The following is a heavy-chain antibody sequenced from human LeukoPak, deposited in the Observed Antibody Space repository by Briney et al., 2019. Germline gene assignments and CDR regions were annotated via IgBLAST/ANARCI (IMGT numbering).Heavy chain of an antibody. CDR3: AKVGSRMVRGVINWFDP. CDR2: ISGSGGST. D-gene: IGHD3-10*01. J-gene: IGHJ5*02. V-gene: IGHV3-23*01. Sequence: GGSLRLSCAASGFTFSSYAMSWVRQAPGKGLEWVSAISGSGGSTHYADSVKGRFTISRDNSKNTLYLQMNSLRAEDTAVYYCAKVGSRMVRGVINWFDPWGQGTLVTVSS. CDR1: GFTFSSYA.